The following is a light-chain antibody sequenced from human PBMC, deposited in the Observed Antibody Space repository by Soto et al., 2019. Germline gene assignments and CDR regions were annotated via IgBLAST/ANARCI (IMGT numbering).Light chain of an antibody. J-gene: IGKJ1*01. CDR1: QTVLHGSNY. CDR3: QQYYTTPVT. Sequence: DIVMTQSPGSLAVSLGERATINCKSSQTVLHGSNYLAWYQQKPGQPPKLLIYWASTRESGVPDRFSASGSGRDFTLTISSLQAADVAVYYCQQYYTTPVTSGPGPKVDIK. CDR2: WAS. V-gene: IGKV4-1*01.